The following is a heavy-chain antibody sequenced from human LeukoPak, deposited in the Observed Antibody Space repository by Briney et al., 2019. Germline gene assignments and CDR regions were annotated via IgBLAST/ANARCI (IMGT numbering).Heavy chain of an antibody. Sequence: GGSLRLSCAASGFTFSSYSMNWVRQAPGKGLEWVSSISSSSSYIYYADSVKGQFTISRDNAKNSLYLQMNSLRAEDTAVYYCARDSQYSSGWYFRGGYYGMDVWGQGTTVTVSS. CDR2: ISSSSSYI. J-gene: IGHJ6*02. V-gene: IGHV3-21*01. D-gene: IGHD6-19*01. CDR3: ARDSQYSSGWYFRGGYYGMDV. CDR1: GFTFSSYS.